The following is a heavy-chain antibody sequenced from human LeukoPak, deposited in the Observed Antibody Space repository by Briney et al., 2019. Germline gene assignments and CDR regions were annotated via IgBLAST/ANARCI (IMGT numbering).Heavy chain of an antibody. Sequence: GGSLRLSCAASGFTFSSYAMSWVRQAPGMGLEWVSANSGSGGSTYYADSVKGRFTISRDNAKNSLYLQMNSLRAEDTAVYYCARLRFCSSTSCYEDYWGQGTLVTVSS. CDR3: ARLRFCSSTSCYEDY. V-gene: IGHV3-23*01. D-gene: IGHD2-2*01. CDR1: GFTFSSYA. CDR2: NSGSGGST. J-gene: IGHJ4*02.